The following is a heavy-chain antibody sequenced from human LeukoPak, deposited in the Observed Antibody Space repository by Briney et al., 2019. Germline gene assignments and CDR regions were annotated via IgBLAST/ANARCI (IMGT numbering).Heavy chain of an antibody. Sequence: PSETLSLTCTVSGGSISSYYWSWIRQPPGKGLEWIGYIYSSGSTNYNPSLKSRVTISVDTSKNQFSLKLSSVTAADTAVYYCAGGNYYYYYYIDVWGKGTTVTVSS. J-gene: IGHJ6*03. CDR1: GGSISSYY. CDR2: IYSSGST. D-gene: IGHD1-1*01. CDR3: AGGNYYYYYYIDV. V-gene: IGHV4-4*09.